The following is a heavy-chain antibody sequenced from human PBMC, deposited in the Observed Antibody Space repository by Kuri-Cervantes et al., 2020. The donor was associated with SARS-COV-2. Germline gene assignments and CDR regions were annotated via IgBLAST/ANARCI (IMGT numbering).Heavy chain of an antibody. D-gene: IGHD3-3*01. J-gene: IGHJ4*02. Sequence: SETLSLTCTVSGGSISSSSYYWGWIRQPPGKGLEWIGSIYYSGSTYYNPSLKSRVTISVDTSKNQFSLKLSSVTAADMAVYYCARATTYYDFWSGYSLDYWGQGALVTVSS. CDR2: IYYSGST. CDR1: GGSISSSSYY. V-gene: IGHV4-39*07. CDR3: ARATTYYDFWSGYSLDY.